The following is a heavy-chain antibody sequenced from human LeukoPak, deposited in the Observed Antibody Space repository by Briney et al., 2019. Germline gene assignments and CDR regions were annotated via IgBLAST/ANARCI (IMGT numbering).Heavy chain of an antibody. J-gene: IGHJ6*03. CDR1: GYTFTDYY. V-gene: IGHV1-2*02. CDR2: INPNSGGT. Sequence: ASVKVSCKASGYTFTDYYMHWVRQAPGQGLEWMGWINPNSGGTNYAQKFQGRVTMTRDTSISTAYMELSGLRSEDTAIYYCARAVRDGYIDYFYYMDVWGKGTTVTVSS. CDR3: ARAVRDGYIDYFYYMDV. D-gene: IGHD5-24*01.